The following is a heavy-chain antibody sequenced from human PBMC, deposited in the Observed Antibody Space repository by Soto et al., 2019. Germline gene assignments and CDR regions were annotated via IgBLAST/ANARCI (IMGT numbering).Heavy chain of an antibody. V-gene: IGHV3-15*01. D-gene: IGHD1-26*01. J-gene: IGHJ4*02. CDR1: GFTFSNAW. CDR3: TTDKSETPATSSFDY. Sequence: EVQLVESGGGLVKPGGSLRLSCAASGFTFSNAWMSWVRQAPGKGLEWVGRIKSKTDGGTIDYAAPVKGRFTISRDDSKNTLYLQMNSLKTEDTAVYYCTTDKSETPATSSFDYWGQGTLVTVSS. CDR2: IKSKTDGGTI.